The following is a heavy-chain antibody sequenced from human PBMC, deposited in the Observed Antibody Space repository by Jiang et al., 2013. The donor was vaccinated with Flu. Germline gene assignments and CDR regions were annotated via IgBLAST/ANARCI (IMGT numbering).Heavy chain of an antibody. Sequence: VQLVESGGGVVQPGGSLRLSCAASGFTFSSYGMHWVRQAPGKGLEWVAFIRYDGSNKWYADSVKGQFTISRDNSKDTLYLQMDSLRTEDTAVYYCAKAPYYGTGYCDSWGQGTLVTVSS. CDR3: AKAPYYGTGYCDS. CDR1: GFTFSSYG. V-gene: IGHV3-30*02. J-gene: IGHJ4*02. D-gene: IGHD3-10*01. CDR2: IRYDGSNK.